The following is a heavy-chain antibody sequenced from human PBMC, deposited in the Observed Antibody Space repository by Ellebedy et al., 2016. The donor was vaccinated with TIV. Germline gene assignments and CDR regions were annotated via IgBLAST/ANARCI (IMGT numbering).Heavy chain of an antibody. CDR2: IGTGGYVI. J-gene: IGHJ6*04. V-gene: IGHV3-11*01. CDR1: GFVFSDYY. CDR3: ARDFDSRGYHYYGMDV. D-gene: IGHD3-22*01. Sequence: GESLKISXPASGFVFSDYYMSWIRQAPGKGLEFISYIGTGGYVIYTAASLKGRFTVSRDNAQNSLYLQINSLRAEDTAVYYCARDFDSRGYHYYGMDVWGKGTTVTVSS.